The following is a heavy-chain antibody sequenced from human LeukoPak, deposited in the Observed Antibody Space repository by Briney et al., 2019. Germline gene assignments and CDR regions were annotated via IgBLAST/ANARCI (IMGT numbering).Heavy chain of an antibody. V-gene: IGHV3-48*03. CDR2: ISSSGNTI. D-gene: IGHD6-6*01. CDR3: ARGPSIAARYDAFDI. CDR1: EFTFTSYE. Sequence: PGGSLRLSCAASEFTFTSYELNWVRQAPGKGLEWVAYISSSGNTISYADSVKCRFTISRDNAKNSLYLQVISLRAEDTAVYYCARGPSIAARYDAFDIWGQGTMVTVSS. J-gene: IGHJ3*02.